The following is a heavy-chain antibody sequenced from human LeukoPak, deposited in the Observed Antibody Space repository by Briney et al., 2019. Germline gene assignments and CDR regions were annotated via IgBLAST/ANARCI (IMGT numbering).Heavy chain of an antibody. CDR3: ARGGGRSSSPFDP. Sequence: GASVKVSCKASGYAFTGSYMHWVRQAPGQGLEWMGWINPNSGGTKYAQNFQGRVTMTRDTSISTAYMELSRLRSDDTAVYYCARGGGRSSSPFDPWGQGTLVTVSS. CDR1: GYAFTGSY. D-gene: IGHD6-6*01. J-gene: IGHJ5*02. CDR2: INPNSGGT. V-gene: IGHV1-2*02.